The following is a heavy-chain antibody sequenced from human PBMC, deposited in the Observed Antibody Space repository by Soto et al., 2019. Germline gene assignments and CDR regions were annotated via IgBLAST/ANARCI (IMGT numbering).Heavy chain of an antibody. Sequence: GGSLRLSWASSRCTFSTYWRTWVRQAPGKGLEWVANIGKDGGEKYYMVSVKGRFTISRDNAKNSLYLQMTSLRVEDTAVYYCSGGNALDVWGQGT. V-gene: IGHV3-7*01. CDR3: SGGNALDV. J-gene: IGHJ6*02. CDR1: RCTFSTYW. CDR2: IGKDGGEK.